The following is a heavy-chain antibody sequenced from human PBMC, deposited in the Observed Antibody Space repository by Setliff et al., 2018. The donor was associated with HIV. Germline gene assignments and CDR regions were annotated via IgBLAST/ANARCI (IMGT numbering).Heavy chain of an antibody. CDR1: GYTFTNYR. CDR2: ISTYTGNT. CDR3: ARCYYDSSGPTDAFDI. D-gene: IGHD3-22*01. V-gene: IGHV1-18*01. Sequence: ASVKVSCKASGYTFTNYRITWVRQAPGQGLAWMGWISTYTGNTNYAQKFQGRLTMTRDTSRSTVYMELSSLRSEDTAVYYCARCYYDSSGPTDAFDIWDQGTVVTVSS. J-gene: IGHJ3*02.